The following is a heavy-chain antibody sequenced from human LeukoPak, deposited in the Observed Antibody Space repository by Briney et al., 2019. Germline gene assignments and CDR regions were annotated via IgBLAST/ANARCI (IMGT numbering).Heavy chain of an antibody. J-gene: IGHJ6*02. Sequence: GRSLRLSCAASGFTFSSYAMHWVRQAPGKGLEWVAVISYDGSNKYYADSVKGRFTISRDNSKNTLYLQMNSLRAEDTAVYYCAKDGEYTYYYYYGMDVWGQGTTVTVSS. D-gene: IGHD6-6*01. V-gene: IGHV3-30-3*01. CDR1: GFTFSSYA. CDR2: ISYDGSNK. CDR3: AKDGEYTYYYYYGMDV.